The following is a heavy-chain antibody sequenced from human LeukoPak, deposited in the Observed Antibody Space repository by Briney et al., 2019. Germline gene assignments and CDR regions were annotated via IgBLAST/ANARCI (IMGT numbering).Heavy chain of an antibody. J-gene: IGHJ6*02. D-gene: IGHD2-15*01. V-gene: IGHV4-39*01. CDR3: ARRSHCTGSSCPSV. Sequence: SETLSLTCTISGDSIGSSHYYWVWIRQRPGKGLEWVGSIYFDGSTYYNPALKSRVTIFSNTSKVQFSLKLSSVTATDTALYYCARRSHCTGSSCPSVWGQGTTVTVSS. CDR2: IYFDGST. CDR1: GDSIGSSHYY.